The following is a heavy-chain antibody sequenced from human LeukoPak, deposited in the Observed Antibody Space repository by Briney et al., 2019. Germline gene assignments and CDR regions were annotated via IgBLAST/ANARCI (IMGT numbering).Heavy chain of an antibody. CDR3: VRQGPVGEFDY. J-gene: IGHJ4*02. V-gene: IGHV3-74*01. CDR1: VFTHSNHW. CDR2: IISDGSMT. D-gene: IGHD1-26*01. Sequence: PGGSLRLSCAASVFTHSNHWMRWVRQAPGKGLVWVSRIISDGSMTNYADSVKGRFTISRDNAKNTLYMQMKSLRADDTAVYYCVRQGPVGEFDYWGQGTLVTVSS.